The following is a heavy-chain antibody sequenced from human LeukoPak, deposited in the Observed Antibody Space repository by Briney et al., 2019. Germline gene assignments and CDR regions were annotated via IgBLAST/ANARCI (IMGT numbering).Heavy chain of an antibody. V-gene: IGHV3-23*01. CDR2: ISGGGGST. CDR3: AKDRGYCSGGSCYYYYDSSGYYPYYFDY. J-gene: IGHJ4*02. Sequence: GGSLRLSCAASGFTFSTYAMSWVRQAPGKGLEWVSTISGGGGSTYYADSVKGRFTISRDNSKNTLYLQMNSLRAEDTAVYYCAKDRGYCSGGSCYYYYDSSGYYPYYFDYWGQGTLVTVSS. CDR1: GFTFSTYA. D-gene: IGHD2-15*01.